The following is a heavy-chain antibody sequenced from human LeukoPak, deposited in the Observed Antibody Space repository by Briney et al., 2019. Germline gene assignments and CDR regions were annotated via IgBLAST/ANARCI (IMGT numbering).Heavy chain of an antibody. J-gene: IGHJ4*02. V-gene: IGHV4-59*12. CDR2: IYYSGST. Sequence: SETLSLTCAVSGGSISSYYWSWIRQPPGKGLEWIGSIYYSGSTYYNPSLKSRVTISVDTSKNQFSLKLGSATAADTAVYYCASSHYGDKSLDYWGQGTLVTVSS. CDR3: ASSHYGDKSLDY. CDR1: GGSISSYY. D-gene: IGHD4-17*01.